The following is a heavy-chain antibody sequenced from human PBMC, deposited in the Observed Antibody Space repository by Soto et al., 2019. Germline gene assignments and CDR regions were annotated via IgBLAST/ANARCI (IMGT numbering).Heavy chain of an antibody. CDR1: GYTFTSYD. J-gene: IGHJ6*02. V-gene: IGHV1-8*01. Sequence: QVQLVQSGAEVKKPGASVKVSCKASGYTFTSYDINWVRQATRQGLEWMGWMNPNIDKTGYERKFQGRDTMPRHTSINTAFMELSSLRSEDTAVYFCARAVGLLSRMDVWGQGTPVTVSS. D-gene: IGHD2-15*01. CDR2: MNPNIDKT. CDR3: ARAVGLLSRMDV.